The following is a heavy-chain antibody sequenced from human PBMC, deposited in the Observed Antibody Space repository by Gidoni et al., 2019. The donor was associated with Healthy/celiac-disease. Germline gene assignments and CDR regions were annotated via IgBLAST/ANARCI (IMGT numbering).Heavy chain of an antibody. V-gene: IGHV3-33*01. J-gene: IGHJ6*02. CDR3: ARDRVLAAAGDYYYYYGMDV. CDR1: GFTFSSYG. Sequence: QVQLVESGGGVVQPGRSLRLSCAVSGFTFSSYGMHWVRQAPGKGLEWVAVIWYDGSNKYYADSVKGRFTISRDNSKNTLYLQMNSLRAEDTAVYYCARDRVLAAAGDYYYYYGMDVWGQGTTVTVSS. D-gene: IGHD6-13*01. CDR2: IWYDGSNK.